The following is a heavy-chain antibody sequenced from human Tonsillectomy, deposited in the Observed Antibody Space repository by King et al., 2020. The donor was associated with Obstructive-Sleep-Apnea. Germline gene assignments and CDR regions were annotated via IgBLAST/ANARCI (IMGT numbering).Heavy chain of an antibody. V-gene: IGHV3-33*06. Sequence: VQLVESGGGVVQPGRSLRLSCAASGFTFSSYGMHWVRQAPGKGLEWVAVIWYDGSNKYYADSVKGRFTISRDNSKHTLYLQMNSLRAEDTAVYYCAKSLGVVVVAATPGYYYGMDVWGQGTTVTVSS. CDR2: IWYDGSNK. J-gene: IGHJ6*02. CDR1: GFTFSSYG. CDR3: AKSLGVVVVAATPGYYYGMDV. D-gene: IGHD2-15*01.